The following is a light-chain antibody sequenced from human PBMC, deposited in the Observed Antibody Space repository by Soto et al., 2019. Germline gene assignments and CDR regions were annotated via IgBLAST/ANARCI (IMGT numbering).Light chain of an antibody. J-gene: IGKJ1*01. CDR3: LQDINYPWT. CDR2: AAS. Sequence: DIQMTQSPSSLSASVGDRVTITCRASQSISYYLNWYQQKPGKAPKLLIYAASSFQSGVPSRFSGSGSGTDFTLTISSLQPEDFATYYCLQDINYPWTFGQGTKVDIK. V-gene: IGKV1-39*01. CDR1: QSISYY.